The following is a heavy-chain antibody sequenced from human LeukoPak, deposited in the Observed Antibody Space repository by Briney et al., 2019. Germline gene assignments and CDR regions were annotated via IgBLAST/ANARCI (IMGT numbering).Heavy chain of an antibody. V-gene: IGHV4-31*03. D-gene: IGHD3-9*01. CDR1: GGSISSGGYY. CDR3: AREPRFFDGYFDY. J-gene: IGHJ4*02. CDR2: IHYSGST. Sequence: PSETLSLTCTVSGGSISSGGYYWSWIRQHPGKGLEWIGYIHYSGSTYYNPSLKSRVTISVDMSKSQFSLKLSSVTAADTAVYYCAREPRFFDGYFDYWGQGTLVTVSS.